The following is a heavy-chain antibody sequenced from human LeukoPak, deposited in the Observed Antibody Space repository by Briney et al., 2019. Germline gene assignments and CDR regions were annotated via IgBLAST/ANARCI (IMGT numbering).Heavy chain of an antibody. CDR2: ILYSGST. D-gene: IGHD6-13*01. CDR3: ATDETISWYFI. V-gene: IGHV4-59*12. J-gene: IGHJ4*02. Sequence: PSETLSLTCTVSGGSISTSYWNWVRQPPGKGLEWIGYILYSGSTNYNPSLESRVTISVDTSKNQFSLKLTSVTTADTAVYYCATDETISWYFIWGQGTLVTVSS. CDR1: GGSISTSY.